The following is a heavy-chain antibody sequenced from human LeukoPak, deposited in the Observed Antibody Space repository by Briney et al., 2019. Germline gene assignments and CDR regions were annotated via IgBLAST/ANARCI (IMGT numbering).Heavy chain of an antibody. V-gene: IGHV3-23*01. Sequence: GGSLGLSCAASGFTFSSYAMSWVRQAPGKGLEWVSAISGSGGSTYYADSVKGRFTISRDNSKNTLYLQMNSLRAEDTAVYYCAKSYSSGYYYYFDYWGQGTLVTVSS. CDR3: AKSYSSGYYYYFDY. J-gene: IGHJ4*02. D-gene: IGHD3-22*01. CDR2: ISGSGGST. CDR1: GFTFSSYA.